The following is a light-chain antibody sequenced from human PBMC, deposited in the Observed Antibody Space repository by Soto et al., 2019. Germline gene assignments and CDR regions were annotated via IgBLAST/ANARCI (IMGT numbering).Light chain of an antibody. CDR2: DAP. CDR3: QQRSSWPFT. V-gene: IGKV3-11*01. Sequence: EIVLTQSPATLSLSPGERATLSCSASQSGYIYLAWFQQKPGQAPRLLIYDAPNRDTGIPARFSGGGSGTDFTLTISSLEPEDFAAYYCQQRSSWPFTFGQGTRLEIK. CDR1: QSGYIY. J-gene: IGKJ5*01.